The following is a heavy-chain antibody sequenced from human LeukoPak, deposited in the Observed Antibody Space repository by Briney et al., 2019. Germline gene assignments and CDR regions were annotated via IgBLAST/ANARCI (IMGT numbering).Heavy chain of an antibody. CDR1: GFTFSSYW. CDR2: IKQDGSEK. J-gene: IGHJ4*02. CDR3: ARGGLGIFHYFGY. V-gene: IGHV3-7*01. D-gene: IGHD3-16*01. Sequence: PGGSLRLSCAASGFTFSSYWMSWVRQAPGKGLEWVANIKQDGSEKYYVDSVKGRFTISRDNAKNSLYLQMNSLRAEDTAVYYCARGGLGIFHYFGYWGQGTLVTVSS.